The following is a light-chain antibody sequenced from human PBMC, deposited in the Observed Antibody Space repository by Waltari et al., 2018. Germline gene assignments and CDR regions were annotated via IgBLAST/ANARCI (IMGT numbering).Light chain of an antibody. CDR3: YSTDSSGNHRV. CDR2: EDT. J-gene: IGLJ3*02. CDR1: DLPKKY. Sequence: SYELTQPPSVSVSPGQTARITCSGDDLPKKYAYWYQQKPGQAPVVVIYEDTKRPPGIPERFSGASYGTMATFTISGAQVEDEADYYCYSTDSSGNHRVFGRGTKLTVL. V-gene: IGLV3-10*01.